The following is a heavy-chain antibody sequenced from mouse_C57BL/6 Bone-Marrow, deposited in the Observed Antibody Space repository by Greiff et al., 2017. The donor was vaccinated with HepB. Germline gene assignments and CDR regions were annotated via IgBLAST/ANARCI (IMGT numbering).Heavy chain of an antibody. V-gene: IGHV3-6*01. Sequence: ESGPGLVKPSQSLSLTCSVTGYSITSGYYWNWIRQFPGNKLEWMGYISYDGSTNYNPSLKNRISITRDTSKNQFFLKLNSVTTEDTATYYCARKDYGSSYDYFDYWGQGTTLTVSS. CDR1: GYSITSGYY. CDR2: ISYDGST. D-gene: IGHD1-1*01. J-gene: IGHJ2*01. CDR3: ARKDYGSSYDYFDY.